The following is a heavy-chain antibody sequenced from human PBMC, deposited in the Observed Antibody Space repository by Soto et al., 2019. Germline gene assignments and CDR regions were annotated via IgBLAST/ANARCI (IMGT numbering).Heavy chain of an antibody. CDR2: IDSSGEK. V-gene: IGHV2-26*01. J-gene: IGHJ5*02. CDR1: GLSITDSEMG. CDR3: ARRHLAVAVSPWFDP. Sequence: QVTLKESGPVLVNPTETLTLRCTVSGLSITDSEMGVSWIRQPPGQPLEWLAHIDSSGEKSYRTFLKSRLAISKETSKSQIVITMTNMDPADTATYYCARRHLAVAVSPWFDPWGQGIPVTVSS. D-gene: IGHD6-19*01.